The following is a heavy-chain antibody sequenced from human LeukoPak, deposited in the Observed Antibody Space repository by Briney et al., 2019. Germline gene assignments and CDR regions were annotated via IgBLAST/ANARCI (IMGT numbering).Heavy chain of an antibody. J-gene: IGHJ5*02. CDR3: ARCVVAAAGTEVPYNWFDP. Sequence: SETLSLTCAVYGGSFSGYYWSWIRQPPGKGLEWIGEINHSGSTNYNPSLKSRVTISVDTSKNQFSLKLSSVTAADTAVYYCARCVVAAAGTEVPYNWFDPWGQGTLVTVSS. V-gene: IGHV4-34*01. CDR1: GGSFSGYY. CDR2: INHSGST. D-gene: IGHD6-13*01.